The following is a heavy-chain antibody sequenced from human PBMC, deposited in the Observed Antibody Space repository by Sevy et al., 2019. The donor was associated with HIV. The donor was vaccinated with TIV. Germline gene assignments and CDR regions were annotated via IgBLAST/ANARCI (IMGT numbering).Heavy chain of an antibody. Sequence: GGSLRLSCAASGFSVSSYYMGWVRRAPGKGLEWVSKKESGGQTYYADSVRGRFTIARDESANNLFLQLNNLRAEDTGVYYCARMTSTWSIDSWGQGTLVTVSS. CDR3: ARMTSTWSIDS. CDR2: KESGGQT. CDR1: GFSVSSYY. V-gene: IGHV3-53*01. J-gene: IGHJ4*02.